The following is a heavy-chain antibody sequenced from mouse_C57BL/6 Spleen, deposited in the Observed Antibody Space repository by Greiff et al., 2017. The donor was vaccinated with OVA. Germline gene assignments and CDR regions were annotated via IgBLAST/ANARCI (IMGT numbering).Heavy chain of an antibody. CDR2: IWSGGST. D-gene: IGHD2-4*01. V-gene: IGHV2-2*01. Sequence: QVQLQQSGPGLVQPSQSLSITCTVSGFSLTSYGVHWVRQSPGKGLEWLGVIWSGGSTDYNAAFISRRSISKDNSKSQVFFKMNSLQAYDTAIYYCARKDYGLDYWGQGTTLTVSS. CDR1: GFSLTSYG. CDR3: ARKDYGLDY. J-gene: IGHJ2*01.